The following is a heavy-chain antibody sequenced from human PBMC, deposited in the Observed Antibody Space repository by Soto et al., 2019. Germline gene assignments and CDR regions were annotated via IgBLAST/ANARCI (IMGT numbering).Heavy chain of an antibody. CDR2: ISAYNGNT. CDR3: ARDPTPQYYDILTGYYGLFDP. D-gene: IGHD3-9*01. J-gene: IGHJ5*02. Sequence: ASVKVSCKASGYTFTSYGISWVRQAPGQGLEWMGWISAYNGNTNYAQKLQGRVTMTTDTSTSTAYMELRSLRSDDTAVYYCARDPTPQYYDILTGYYGLFDPWGQGTLVTVSS. CDR1: GYTFTSYG. V-gene: IGHV1-18*01.